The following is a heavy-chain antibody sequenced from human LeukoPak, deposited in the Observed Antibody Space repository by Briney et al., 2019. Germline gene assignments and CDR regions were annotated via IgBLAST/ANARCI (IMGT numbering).Heavy chain of an antibody. V-gene: IGHV3-43*02. D-gene: IGHD3-16*01. CDR3: AKDRRGGQLWSQTDS. Sequence: GGFLRLSCAASGFTFDDFAMHWVRQAPGKGLEWVSLISGDGGTTYYTDSVKGRFTISRDNSNSSLYLQMNSLRAEDSALYYCAKDRRGGQLWSQTDSWGQGTLVTVSS. CDR1: GFTFDDFA. CDR2: ISGDGGTT. J-gene: IGHJ4*02.